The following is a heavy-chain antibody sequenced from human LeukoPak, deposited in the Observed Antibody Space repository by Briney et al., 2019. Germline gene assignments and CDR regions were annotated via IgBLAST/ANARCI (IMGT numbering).Heavy chain of an antibody. Sequence: GESLKISCKGSGYSFTSYWIGWVRQMPGKGLEGMGIIYPGDSDTRYSPSFQGQVTISADKTISTAHLQWSSLKASDTAMYYCARQPPSGYDVAYDIWGQGTMVTVSS. CDR2: IYPGDSDT. J-gene: IGHJ3*02. V-gene: IGHV5-51*01. D-gene: IGHD5-12*01. CDR3: ARQPPSGYDVAYDI. CDR1: GYSFTSYW.